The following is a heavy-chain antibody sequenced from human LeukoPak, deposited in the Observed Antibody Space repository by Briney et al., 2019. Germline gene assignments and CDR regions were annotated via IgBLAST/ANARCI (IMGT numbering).Heavy chain of an antibody. Sequence: PSQTLSLTCTVSGGSISSGGYYWSWIRQHPGKGLEWIGYIYYSGSTYYNPSLKSRVTISVDTSKNQFSLKLSSVTAADTAVYYCARQITITMVRGVTNWFDPWGQGTLVTVSP. CDR1: GGSISSGGYY. D-gene: IGHD3-10*01. V-gene: IGHV4-31*03. CDR3: ARQITITMVRGVTNWFDP. J-gene: IGHJ5*02. CDR2: IYYSGST.